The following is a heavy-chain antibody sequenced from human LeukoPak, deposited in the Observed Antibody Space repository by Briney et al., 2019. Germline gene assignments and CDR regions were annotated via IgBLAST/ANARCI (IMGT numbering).Heavy chain of an antibody. CDR1: GFTFSSYA. CDR3: AKCRRGQQLALLIPVFDY. CDR2: ISGSGGST. Sequence: GGSLRLSCAASGFTFSSYAMSWVRQAPGEGLEWVSAISGSGGSTYYADSVKGRFTISRDNSKNTLYLQMNSLRAEDTAVYYCAKCRRGQQLALLIPVFDYWGQGTLVTVSS. D-gene: IGHD6-13*01. J-gene: IGHJ4*02. V-gene: IGHV3-23*01.